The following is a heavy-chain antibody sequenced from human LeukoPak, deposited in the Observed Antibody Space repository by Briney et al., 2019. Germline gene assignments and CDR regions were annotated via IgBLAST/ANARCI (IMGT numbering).Heavy chain of an antibody. CDR3: ARHHPPLYYDFWSGYYAFDY. Sequence: SETLSLTCTVSGGSISSYYWSWIRQPPGKGLEWIGYIYYSGSTNYNPSLKSRVTISVDTSKNQFSLKLSSVTAADTAVYYCARHHPPLYYDFWSGYYAFDYWGRGTLVTVSS. CDR1: GGSISSYY. V-gene: IGHV4-59*08. CDR2: IYYSGST. J-gene: IGHJ4*02. D-gene: IGHD3-3*01.